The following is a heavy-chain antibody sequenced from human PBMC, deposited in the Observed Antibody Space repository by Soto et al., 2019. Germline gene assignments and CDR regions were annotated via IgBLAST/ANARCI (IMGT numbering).Heavy chain of an antibody. CDR3: ARGQSTRGTAMAYGMDV. Sequence: QPGGSLRLSCAASGFTFSSYGMHWVRQAPGKGLEWVAVISYDGSNKYYADSVKGRFTISRDNSKNTLYLQVNSLRAEDTAVYYCARGQSTRGTAMAYGMDVWGQGTTVTV. D-gene: IGHD5-18*01. CDR1: GFTFSSYG. CDR2: ISYDGSNK. V-gene: IGHV3-30*19. J-gene: IGHJ6*02.